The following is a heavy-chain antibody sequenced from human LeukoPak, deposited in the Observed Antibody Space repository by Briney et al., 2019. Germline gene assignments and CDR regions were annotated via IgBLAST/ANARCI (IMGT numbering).Heavy chain of an antibody. D-gene: IGHD6-19*01. CDR3: AKDIFQGAVAGRGVDY. V-gene: IGHV3-43D*03. CDR1: GFTFDDYP. CDR2: ISWDGGSA. Sequence: GGSLRLSCAASGFTFDDYPMHWVRQAPGKGLEWVSLISWDGGSAYYADSVKGRFTISRDNSKNSLYLQMNSLGAEDTALYHCAKDIFQGAVAGRGVDYWGQGTLVTVSS. J-gene: IGHJ4*02.